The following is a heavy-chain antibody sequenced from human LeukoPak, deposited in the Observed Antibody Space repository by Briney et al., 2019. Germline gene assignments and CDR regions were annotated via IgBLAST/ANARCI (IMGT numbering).Heavy chain of an antibody. CDR3: AREQDYYDSSGASDY. CDR2: ISSSSSYI. D-gene: IGHD3-22*01. J-gene: IGHJ4*02. V-gene: IGHV3-21*01. Sequence: GGSLRLSCAASGFTFSSYSMNWVRQAPGKGLEWVSSISSSSSYIYYADSVKGRFTISRDNAKNSLYLQMNSLRAEGTAVYYCAREQDYYDSSGASDYWGQGTLVTVSS. CDR1: GFTFSSYS.